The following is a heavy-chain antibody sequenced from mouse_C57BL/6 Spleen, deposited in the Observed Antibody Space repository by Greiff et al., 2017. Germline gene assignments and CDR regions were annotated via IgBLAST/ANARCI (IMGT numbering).Heavy chain of an antibody. Sequence: DVQLVESGAELVKPGASVKLSCTASGFNIKDYYMHWVKQRTEQGLEWIGRIDPEDGETKYAPKFQGKATITADTSSNTAYLQLSSLTSEDTAVYYCAPPYYSNSWFAYWGQGTLVTVSA. D-gene: IGHD2-5*01. CDR2: IDPEDGET. V-gene: IGHV14-2*01. CDR1: GFNIKDYY. CDR3: APPYYSNSWFAY. J-gene: IGHJ3*01.